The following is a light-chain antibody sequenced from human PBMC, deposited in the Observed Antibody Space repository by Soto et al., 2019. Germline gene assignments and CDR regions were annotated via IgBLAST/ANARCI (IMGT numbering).Light chain of an antibody. J-gene: IGKJ1*01. CDR2: GAS. V-gene: IGKV3-20*01. CDR3: QQYGKSPGT. Sequence: ETVLTQSPGTLSLSPGERATLSCRASQSVGSNYLAWYEQKPGQAPRLLIYGASIRATGIPDRFSGSGSGTEFTLTISRLEPEDFAVYYCQQYGKSPGTFGQGPKVDIK. CDR1: QSVGSNY.